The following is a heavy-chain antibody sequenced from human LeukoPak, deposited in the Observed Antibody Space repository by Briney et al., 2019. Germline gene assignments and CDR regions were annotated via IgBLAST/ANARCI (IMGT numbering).Heavy chain of an antibody. Sequence: PGGSLRLSCAVSGFTVSANYMSWVRQGPGKGLEWVSVIYSGGTTIYADSVKGRFTISRDISKNTLYLQMNDLRADDTAVYYCATRLHLGNWGQGTLVTVSS. CDR3: ATRLHLGN. D-gene: IGHD5-12*01. CDR1: GFTVSANY. CDR2: IYSGGTT. V-gene: IGHV3-66*01. J-gene: IGHJ4*02.